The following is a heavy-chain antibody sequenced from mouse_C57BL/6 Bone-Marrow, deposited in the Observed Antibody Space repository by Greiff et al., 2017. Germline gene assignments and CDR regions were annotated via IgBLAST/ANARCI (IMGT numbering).Heavy chain of an antibody. CDR1: GYTFTSYW. CDR2: IHPNSGST. CDR3: SSYYGNSYWYFDV. V-gene: IGHV1-64*01. J-gene: IGHJ1*03. D-gene: IGHD2-1*01. Sequence: QVQLQQPGAELVKPGASVKLSCKASGYTFTSYWMHWVKQRPGQGLEWIGMIHPNSGSTNYNEKFKSKATLTVDKSSSTAYMQLISLTSVDSAVYYCSSYYGNSYWYFDVWGTGTTVTVSS.